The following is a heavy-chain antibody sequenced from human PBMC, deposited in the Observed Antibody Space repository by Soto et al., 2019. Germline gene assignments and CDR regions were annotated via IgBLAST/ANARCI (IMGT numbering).Heavy chain of an antibody. J-gene: IGHJ4*02. Sequence: EVQLLESGGGLVQPGGSLILSCAASGFTFSSYAMNWVRQAPGKGLEWVSVISGSGGSTYYADSVKGRFTISRDNSKNTLYLLMNSLRAEDTAVYYCARRSSSWYFDYWGQGTLVTVSS. CDR2: ISGSGGST. V-gene: IGHV3-23*01. CDR3: ARRSSSWYFDY. CDR1: GFTFSSYA. D-gene: IGHD6-13*01.